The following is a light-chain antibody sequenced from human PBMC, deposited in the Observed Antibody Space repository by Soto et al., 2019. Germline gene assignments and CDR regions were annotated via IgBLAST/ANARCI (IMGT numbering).Light chain of an antibody. V-gene: IGLV4-69*01. J-gene: IGLJ3*02. CDR2: LNSDGSH. CDR1: SGHSRYA. Sequence: QAVVTQSPSASASLGASVKLTCTLSSGHSRYAIAWHQQLPEKGPRYLMKLNSDGSHTRGDGIPDRFSGSSSGAERYLTISSLQSEDEGDYYCHTWGTGIEVFGGGTKLTVL. CDR3: HTWGTGIEV.